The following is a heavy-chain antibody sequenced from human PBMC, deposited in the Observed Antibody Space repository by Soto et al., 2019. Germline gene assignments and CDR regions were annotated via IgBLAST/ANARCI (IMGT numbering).Heavy chain of an antibody. J-gene: IGHJ4*02. D-gene: IGHD1-26*01. CDR2: INHSGST. Sequence: SETLSLTCAVYGGSFSGYYWSWIRQPPGKGLEWIGEINHSGSTNYNPSLKSRVTISVDTSKNESSLNLSSVTGADTAVYYCGRDIAGYRQGPGFHYWGQGTMVTVSS. CDR3: GRDIAGYRQGPGFHY. CDR1: GGSFSGYY. V-gene: IGHV4-34*01.